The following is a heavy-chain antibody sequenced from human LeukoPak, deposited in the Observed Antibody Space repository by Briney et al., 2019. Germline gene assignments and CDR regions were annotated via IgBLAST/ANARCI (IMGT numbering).Heavy chain of an antibody. CDR2: ISYDGSNE. CDR3: ARDSSGSYNWFDP. D-gene: IGHD6-19*01. J-gene: IGHJ5*02. CDR1: GFSFSSYA. V-gene: IGHV3-30*04. Sequence: GRSLRLSCAASGFSFSSYAMHWVRQAPGKGLEWVAVISYDGSNEYYPDSVKGRFTISRDNSKNTLYLQMNSRRAEDTAVYYCARDSSGSYNWFDPWGQGTLVTVSS.